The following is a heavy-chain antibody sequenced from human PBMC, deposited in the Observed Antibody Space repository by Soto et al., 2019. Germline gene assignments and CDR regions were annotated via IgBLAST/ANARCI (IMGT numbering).Heavy chain of an antibody. CDR1: GFTFSTYA. J-gene: IGHJ6*02. D-gene: IGHD2-15*01. Sequence: EVQLLESVGGLVQPGGSLRLSCVASGFTFSTYAMSWVRQAPREGLKWVSTISGSGGTTYYADSVKGRFTISRDNSKNTLYLQVNSLRAEDSAKYYCARYCSPTSCTIRYGMDVWGQGTTVTVSS. CDR3: ARYCSPTSCTIRYGMDV. V-gene: IGHV3-23*01. CDR2: ISGSGGTT.